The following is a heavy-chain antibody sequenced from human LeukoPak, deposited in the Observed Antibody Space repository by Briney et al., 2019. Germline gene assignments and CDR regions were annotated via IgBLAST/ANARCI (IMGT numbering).Heavy chain of an antibody. CDR2: ISGSGGST. CDR3: AKDRGSSWTTIYYFDY. Sequence: PGGSLRLSCAASGFTFSSYGMSWVRQAPGKGLEWVSAISGSGGSTYYADSVKGRFTISRDNSKNTLYLQMNSLRAEDTAVYYCAKDRGSSWTTIYYFDYWGQGTLVTVSS. V-gene: IGHV3-23*01. D-gene: IGHD6-13*01. CDR1: GFTFSSYG. J-gene: IGHJ4*02.